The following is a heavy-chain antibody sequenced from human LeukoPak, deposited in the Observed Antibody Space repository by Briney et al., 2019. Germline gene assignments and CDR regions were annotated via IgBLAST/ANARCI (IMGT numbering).Heavy chain of an antibody. D-gene: IGHD6-19*01. V-gene: IGHV1-2*02. CDR2: MNPNSGGT. CDR1: GYTFTSYD. Sequence: ASVKVSCKASGYTFTSYDINWVRQATGQGLEWMGWMNPNSGGTNSAQKFQGRVTLTRDTSISTAYMELSSLRSDDTAVYYCARDLYSSGWTGAFDIWGQGTMVTVSS. CDR3: ARDLYSSGWTGAFDI. J-gene: IGHJ3*02.